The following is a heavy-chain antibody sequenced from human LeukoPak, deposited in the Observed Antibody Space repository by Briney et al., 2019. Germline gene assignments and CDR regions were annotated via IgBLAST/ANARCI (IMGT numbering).Heavy chain of an antibody. D-gene: IGHD6-19*01. Sequence: SETLSLTRTVSGGSISRYYWSWIRQPAGKGLEWIGRIYTSGSTNYKPSLKSRVTMSVDTSKNQFSLKLSSVTAADTAVYYCATSVAGKYYYNYYMDVRGKGTTVTVSS. CDR1: GGSISRYY. CDR3: ATSVAGKYYYNYYMDV. CDR2: IYTSGST. J-gene: IGHJ6*03. V-gene: IGHV4-4*07.